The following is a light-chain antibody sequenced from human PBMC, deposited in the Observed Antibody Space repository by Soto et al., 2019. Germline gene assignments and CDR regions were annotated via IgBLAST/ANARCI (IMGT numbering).Light chain of an antibody. CDR2: GAS. J-gene: IGKJ1*01. Sequence: EIVLTQSPGTLSVSPGERATLSCRASQSVSSNLAWYQQKPGQAPRLLIFGASHRAPDIPDRFSGSGSGTDFTLTISRLEPEDFAVYYCQQYGSSIQTFGQGTKVDIK. CDR3: QQYGSSIQT. V-gene: IGKV3-20*01. CDR1: QSVSSN.